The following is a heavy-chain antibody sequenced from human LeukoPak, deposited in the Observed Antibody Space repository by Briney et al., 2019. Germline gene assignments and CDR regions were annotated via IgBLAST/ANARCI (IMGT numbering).Heavy chain of an antibody. D-gene: IGHD1-7*01. V-gene: IGHV3-43*02. CDR3: AKDSPSGTTWDYFDY. CDR1: GFTFDDYA. J-gene: IGHJ4*02. Sequence: PGGSLRLSCAASGFTFDDYAMHWVRQAPGKGLEWVSLISGDGGSTYYADSVKGRFTISRDNSKNSLYLQMNSLRTEDTASYYCAKDSPSGTTWDYFDYWGQGTLVTVSS. CDR2: ISGDGGST.